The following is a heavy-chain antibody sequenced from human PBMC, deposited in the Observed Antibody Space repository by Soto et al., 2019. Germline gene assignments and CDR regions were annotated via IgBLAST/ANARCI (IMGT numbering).Heavy chain of an antibody. D-gene: IGHD1-26*01. CDR3: AGVLVGATRSGYY. Sequence: QVQLVQSGAEVKKPGSSVKVSCKASGGTFSSYTISWVRQAPGQGLEWMGRIIPILGIANYAQKFQGRVTMTADKSTSTAYMELSSLRSEDTAVYYCAGVLVGATRSGYYWGQGTLVTVSS. CDR2: IIPILGIA. CDR1: GGTFSSYT. J-gene: IGHJ4*02. V-gene: IGHV1-69*02.